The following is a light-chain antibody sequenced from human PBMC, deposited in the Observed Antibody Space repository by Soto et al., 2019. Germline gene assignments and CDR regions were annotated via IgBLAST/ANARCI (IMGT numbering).Light chain of an antibody. J-gene: IGKJ1*01. V-gene: IGKV1-39*01. CDR1: QSISSY. CDR3: QQSYSTPWT. CDR2: AAS. Sequence: IQLTQSPSSLSSSVGDRVTITCRASQSISSYLNWYQQKPGKAPKLLIYAASSLQSGVPSRFSGSGSGTDFTLTISSLKPEDFETYYCQQSYSTPWTFGQGTKVDIK.